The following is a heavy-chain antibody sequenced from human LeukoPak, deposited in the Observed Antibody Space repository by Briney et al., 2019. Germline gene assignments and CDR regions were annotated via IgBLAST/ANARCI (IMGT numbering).Heavy chain of an antibody. CDR1: GGSFSGYY. D-gene: IGHD3-10*01. CDR2: INHSGST. CDR3: ARGRRYYYGSGSYYEWDY. Sequence: SETLSLTCAVYGGSFSGYYWSWIRQPPGKGLEWIGEINHSGSTNYIPSLKSRVTISVDTSKNQFSLKLSSVTAADTAVYYCARGRRYYYGSGSYYEWDYWGQGTLVTVSS. V-gene: IGHV4-34*01. J-gene: IGHJ4*02.